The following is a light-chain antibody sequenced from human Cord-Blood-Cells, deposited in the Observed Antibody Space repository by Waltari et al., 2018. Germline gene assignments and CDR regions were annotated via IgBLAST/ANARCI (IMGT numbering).Light chain of an antibody. CDR1: SSNIGSNY. Sequence: QSVLTQPPSASGTPGQRVTISCSGSSSNIGSNYVYWYQQLPGTAPKLLIYRNKQRPSGVPDRFSGSKSGSSASLAISGLRSEDEADYCCAAWDDSLSGPVFGGGTKLTVL. CDR2: RNK. V-gene: IGLV1-47*01. CDR3: AAWDDSLSGPV. J-gene: IGLJ3*02.